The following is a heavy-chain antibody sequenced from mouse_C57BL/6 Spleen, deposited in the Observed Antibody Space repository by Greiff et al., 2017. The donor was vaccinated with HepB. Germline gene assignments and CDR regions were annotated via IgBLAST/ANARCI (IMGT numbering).Heavy chain of an antibody. CDR1: GYTFTSYW. CDR2: IDPSDSYT. J-gene: IGHJ3*01. D-gene: IGHD1-1*01. Sequence: QVQLQQPGAELVKPGASVKLSCKASGYTFTSYWMQWVKQRPGQGLEWIGEIDPSDSYTNYNQTFKGKATLTVDTSSSTAYMQLSSLTSEDSAVYYCANTYYGSSYGFAYWGQGTLVTVSA. V-gene: IGHV1-50*01. CDR3: ANTYYGSSYGFAY.